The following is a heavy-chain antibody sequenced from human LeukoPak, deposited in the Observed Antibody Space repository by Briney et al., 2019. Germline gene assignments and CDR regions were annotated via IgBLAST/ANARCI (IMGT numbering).Heavy chain of an antibody. CDR2: IYYSGST. CDR1: GGSISSYY. Sequence: SETLSLTCTVSGGSISSYYWSWIRQPPGKGLEWIGYIYYSGSTNYNPSLKSRVTISVDTSKNQFSLKLSSVTAADTAVYYCARGMRVRGVITNTFDYWGQGTLVTVSS. J-gene: IGHJ4*02. D-gene: IGHD3-10*01. V-gene: IGHV4-59*01. CDR3: ARGMRVRGVITNTFDY.